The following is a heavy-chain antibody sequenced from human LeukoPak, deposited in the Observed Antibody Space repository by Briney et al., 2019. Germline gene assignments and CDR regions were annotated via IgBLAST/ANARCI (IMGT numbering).Heavy chain of an antibody. CDR2: LSGSGITT. D-gene: IGHD6-19*01. CDR3: AKGIYSSGWSYFDY. V-gene: IGHV3-23*01. CDR1: GFTFSNSA. Sequence: GGSLRLSCAASGFTFSNSAMSWVRQAPGKGLEWVSTLSGSGITTYYADSVKGRFTIPRDNSKNTLYLQMNSLRAEDTAVYYCAKGIYSSGWSYFDYWGHGTLVTAPS. J-gene: IGHJ4*01.